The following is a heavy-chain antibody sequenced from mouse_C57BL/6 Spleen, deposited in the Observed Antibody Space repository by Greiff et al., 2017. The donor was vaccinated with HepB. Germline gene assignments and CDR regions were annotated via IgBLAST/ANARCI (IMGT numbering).Heavy chain of an antibody. V-gene: IGHV5-17*01. CDR2: ISSGSSTI. J-gene: IGHJ4*01. Sequence: EVKLVESGGGLVKPGGSLKLSCAASGFTFSDYGMHWVRQAPEKGLEWVAYISSGSSTIYYADTVKGRFTISRDNAKNTLFLQMTSLRSEDTAMYYCARRVSGYGGAMDYWGQGTSVTVSS. D-gene: IGHD3-2*02. CDR1: GFTFSDYG. CDR3: ARRVSGYGGAMDY.